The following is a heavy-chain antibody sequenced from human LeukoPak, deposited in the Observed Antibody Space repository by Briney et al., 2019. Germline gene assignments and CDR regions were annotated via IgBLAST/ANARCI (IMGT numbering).Heavy chain of an antibody. V-gene: IGHV3-7*01. CDR2: INRDSSVK. Sequence: GGSLRLSCAASGFYFTAFWMSWVRQTPEKGLEFVANINRDSSVKNYVDSVKGRFTISKDNAKKSLFLELNSLRADDTAVFYCERDPGSSAFDLWGQGSLVTVST. J-gene: IGHJ4*02. CDR3: ERDPGSSAFDL. D-gene: IGHD1-14*01. CDR1: GFYFTAFW.